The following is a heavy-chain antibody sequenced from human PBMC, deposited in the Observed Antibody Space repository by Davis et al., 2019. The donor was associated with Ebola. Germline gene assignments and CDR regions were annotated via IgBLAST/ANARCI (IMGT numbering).Heavy chain of an antibody. CDR2: IYYSGST. CDR3: ARFVSGWTIWP. CDR1: GGSISSGDYY. D-gene: IGHD6-19*01. V-gene: IGHV4-30-4*01. J-gene: IGHJ4*02. Sequence: PSETLSLTCTVSGGSISSGDYYWSWIRQPPGKGLEWIGYIYYSGSTYYNPSLKSRVTISVDTSKNQFSLKLSSVTAADTAVYYCARFVSGWTIWPWGQGTLVTVSS.